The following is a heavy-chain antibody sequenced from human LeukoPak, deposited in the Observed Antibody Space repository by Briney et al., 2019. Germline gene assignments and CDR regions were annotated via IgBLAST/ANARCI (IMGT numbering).Heavy chain of an antibody. D-gene: IGHD3-3*01. CDR2: ISTDGYTQ. CDR1: GFTFSNYA. Sequence: PPGGSLRLSCAASGFTFSNYAMHWVRQAPGKGLEWLAVISTDGYTQSYADSVKGRFTISRDNSKSTLYLQVTSLGAEDTTVYYCARETYDFWSGYYADYWGQGTLVTVSS. J-gene: IGHJ4*02. CDR3: ARETYDFWSGYYADY. V-gene: IGHV3-30-3*01.